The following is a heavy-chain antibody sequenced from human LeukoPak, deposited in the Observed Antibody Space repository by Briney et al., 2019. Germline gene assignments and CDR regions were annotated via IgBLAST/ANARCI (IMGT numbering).Heavy chain of an antibody. CDR2: INHSGST. V-gene: IGHV4-34*01. Sequence: SETLSLTCAVYGGSFSGYYWSWIRQPPGKGLEWIGEINHSGSTDYNPSLESRVTISVDTSKNQFSLKLSSVTAADTAVYYCAREADRWFDPWGQGTLVTVSS. CDR3: AREADRWFDP. CDR1: GGSFSGYY. J-gene: IGHJ5*02.